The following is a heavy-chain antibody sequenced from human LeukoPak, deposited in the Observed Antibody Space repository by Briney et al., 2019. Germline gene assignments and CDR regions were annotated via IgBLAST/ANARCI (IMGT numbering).Heavy chain of an antibody. D-gene: IGHD6-13*01. Sequence: PSETLSLTCTVSGGSISSGSYYWSWIRQPAGKGLEWIGRIYTSGSTNYNPSLKSRVTISVDTSKNQFSLKLSSVTAADTAVYYCARRGYSSSWYWGQGTLVTVSS. J-gene: IGHJ4*02. CDR2: IYTSGST. CDR3: ARRGYSSSWY. CDR1: GGSISSGSYY. V-gene: IGHV4-61*02.